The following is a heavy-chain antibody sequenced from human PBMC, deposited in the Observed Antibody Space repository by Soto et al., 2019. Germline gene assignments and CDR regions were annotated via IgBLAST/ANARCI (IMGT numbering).Heavy chain of an antibody. CDR1: GHTFTSYS. D-gene: IGHD5-18*01. Sequence: ASVKFSCKASGHTFTSYSIHSVRRAPGQRLEWMGWVNAGNGNTKYSQKFQGRLTITRDTSASTAYMELSSLISEDTAVIYCARVTAMVAGPFDYWGQGTQVTVS. V-gene: IGHV1-3*01. J-gene: IGHJ4*02. CDR3: ARVTAMVAGPFDY. CDR2: VNAGNGNT.